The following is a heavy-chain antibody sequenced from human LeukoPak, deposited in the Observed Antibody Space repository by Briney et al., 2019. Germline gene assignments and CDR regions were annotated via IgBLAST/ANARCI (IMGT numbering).Heavy chain of an antibody. CDR1: GYTFTTYG. V-gene: IGHV1-18*01. Sequence: ASVKVSCKASGYTFTTYGISWVRQAPGQGLEWMGWISAYNGNTNYAQKLQGRVTMTTDTSTSTAYMELRSLRSDDTAVYYCARDADPHDNSNFDYWGQGTLVTVSS. CDR2: ISAYNGNT. CDR3: ARDADPHDNSNFDY. D-gene: IGHD1-20*01. J-gene: IGHJ4*02.